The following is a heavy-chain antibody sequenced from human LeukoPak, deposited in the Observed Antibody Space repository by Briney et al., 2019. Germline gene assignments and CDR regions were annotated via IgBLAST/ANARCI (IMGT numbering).Heavy chain of an antibody. Sequence: GGSLRLSCATSGFTFSSSWMSWVRQAPGKGLEWVSSISISGGTTYYADSVKGRFTISRENSKSTLYLQMNNLRADDTAVYYCANEIRPNDYWGQGTQVTVSS. CDR1: GFTFSSSW. J-gene: IGHJ4*02. CDR2: ISISGGTT. CDR3: ANEIRPNDY. V-gene: IGHV3-23*01. D-gene: IGHD4-17*01.